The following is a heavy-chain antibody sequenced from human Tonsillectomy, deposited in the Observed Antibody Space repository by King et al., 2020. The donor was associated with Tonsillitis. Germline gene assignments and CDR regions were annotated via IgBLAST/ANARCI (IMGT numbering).Heavy chain of an antibody. CDR2: IWYDGNDK. CDR1: ALTFSTYG. CDR3: ARSGYSGPDFYMDV. D-gene: IGHD5-12*01. Sequence: VQLVQSGGGVVQPGRSLRLSCAASALTFSTYGMHWVRQAPGKGLEWVAVIWYDGNDKYYADSVKGRFTISRDNSKNTLYLQMNSLRVEDTAVYYCARSGYSGPDFYMDVWGKGTTVTVSS. V-gene: IGHV3-33*01. J-gene: IGHJ6*03.